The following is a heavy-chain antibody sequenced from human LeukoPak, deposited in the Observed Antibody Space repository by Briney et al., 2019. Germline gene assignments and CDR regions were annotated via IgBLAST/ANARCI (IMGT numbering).Heavy chain of an antibody. CDR1: GDSVSSNRAT. Sequence: SQTLSLTCAISGDSVSSNRATWTWIRQSPSRGLEWLGRTYFRSKWYNDYAVSVKGRITINPDTSKNQFSLQLNSVTPEDTAVYYCARGRGDIGFDFWGQGTLVTVSS. V-gene: IGHV6-1*01. CDR3: ARGRGDIGFDF. CDR2: TYFRSKWYN. J-gene: IGHJ4*02.